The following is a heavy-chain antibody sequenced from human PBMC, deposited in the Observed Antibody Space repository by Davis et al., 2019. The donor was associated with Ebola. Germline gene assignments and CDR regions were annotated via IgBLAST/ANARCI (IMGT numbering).Heavy chain of an antibody. CDR1: GFTFSSYW. V-gene: IGHV3-74*01. Sequence: GESLKISCAASGFTFSSYWMHWXXXXXXXXXXXXSHINCVSTTTTYADSVNGRFTISRDNAKKTLYLQMNSLRAEDTAVYYCARVRSNYYYYAMDVWGQGTTVTVSS. CDR2: INCVSTTT. J-gene: IGHJ6*02. CDR3: ARVRSNYYYYAMDV.